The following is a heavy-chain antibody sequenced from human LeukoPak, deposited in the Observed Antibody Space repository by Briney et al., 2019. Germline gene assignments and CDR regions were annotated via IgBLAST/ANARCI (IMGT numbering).Heavy chain of an antibody. D-gene: IGHD3-22*01. J-gene: IGHJ4*02. CDR3: ARDSYDSSGYYPAESDY. V-gene: IGHV1-69*04. Sequence: GGSLRLSCAASGITFSSYAISWVRQAPGQGLEWMGRIIPIFGIANYAQKFQGRVTITADKSTSTAYMELSSLRSEDTAVYYCARDSYDSSGYYPAESDYWGQGTLVTVSS. CDR1: GITFSSYA. CDR2: IIPIFGIA.